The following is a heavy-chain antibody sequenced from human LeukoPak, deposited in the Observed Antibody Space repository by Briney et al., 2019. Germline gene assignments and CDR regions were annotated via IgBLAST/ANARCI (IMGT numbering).Heavy chain of an antibody. D-gene: IGHD3-3*01. J-gene: IGHJ4*02. CDR3: ARSIGVVTNCDY. CDR2: IYYSGST. Sequence: SETLSLTCTDSGGSISSYYWSWLRQPPGKGLEWIGYIYYSGSTNYNPSLKSRVTISVDTSKNQFSLKLSSVTAADTAVYYCARSIGVVTNCDYWGQGTLVTVSS. CDR1: GGSISSYY. V-gene: IGHV4-59*01.